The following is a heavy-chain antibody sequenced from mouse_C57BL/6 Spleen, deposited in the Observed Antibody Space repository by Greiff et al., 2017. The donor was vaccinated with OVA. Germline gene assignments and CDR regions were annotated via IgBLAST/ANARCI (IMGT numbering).Heavy chain of an antibody. D-gene: IGHD2-5*01. J-gene: IGHJ2*01. V-gene: IGHV5-9-1*02. CDR2: ISSGGDYI. CDR3: TRSLYYSNFDY. CDR1: GFTFSSYA. Sequence: EVKVVESGEGLVKPGGSLKLSCAASGFTFSSYAMSWVRQTPEKRLEWVAYISSGGDYIYYADTVKGRFTISRDNARNTLYLQMSRLKSEDTAMYYCTRSLYYSNFDYWGQGTTLTVSS.